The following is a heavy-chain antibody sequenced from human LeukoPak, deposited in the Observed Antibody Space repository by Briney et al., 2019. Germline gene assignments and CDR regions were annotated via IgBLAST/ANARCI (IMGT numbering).Heavy chain of an antibody. CDR3: ATAVVPAAFIDY. V-gene: IGHV1-24*01. Sequence: ASVTVSCTVSGYTLTELSMHWVRQAPGKGLEWMGGFDPEDGETIYAQKFQGRVTMTEDTSTDTAYMELSSLRSEDTAVYYCATAVVPAAFIDYWGQGTLVTVSS. CDR2: FDPEDGET. J-gene: IGHJ4*02. D-gene: IGHD2-2*01. CDR1: GYTLTELS.